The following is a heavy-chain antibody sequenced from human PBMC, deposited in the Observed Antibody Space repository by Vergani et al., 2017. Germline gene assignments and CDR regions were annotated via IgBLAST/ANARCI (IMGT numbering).Heavy chain of an antibody. CDR2: IQFDGSNQ. J-gene: IGHJ4*02. Sequence: QVQLVESGGGVVQRGGSLRLYCATSGFTLSNYDMQRIRQGPGKGLEFVAFIQFDGSNQYYADSVKGRFTLSSDDSKNTLYLQMNSLRTDDTATYYCAKHFSGWGIDYWGQGTQVIVSS. D-gene: IGHD6-19*01. CDR3: AKHFSGWGIDY. CDR1: GFTLSNYD. V-gene: IGHV3-30*02.